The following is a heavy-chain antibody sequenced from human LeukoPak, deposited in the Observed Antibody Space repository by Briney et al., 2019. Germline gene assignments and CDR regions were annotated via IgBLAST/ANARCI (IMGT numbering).Heavy chain of an antibody. V-gene: IGHV3-30-3*01. CDR3: ARGVYGDYVSDY. CDR2: ISYDGSNK. CDR1: GFTFNTYS. D-gene: IGHD4-17*01. J-gene: IGHJ4*02. Sequence: HPGRSLRLSCAASGFTFNTYSMHWVRQAPGKGLEWVAVISYDGSNKYYADSVKGRFTISRDNANNSLCLQMNSLRAEDTGVYYCARGVYGDYVSDYWGQGTLVTVSS.